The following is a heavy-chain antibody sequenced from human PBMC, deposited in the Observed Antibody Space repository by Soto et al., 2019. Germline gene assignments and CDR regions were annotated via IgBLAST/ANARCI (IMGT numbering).Heavy chain of an antibody. V-gene: IGHV4-31*03. J-gene: IGHJ4*02. CDR1: GGSISSGGYY. CDR3: AREIAAARTYYFDY. D-gene: IGHD6-13*01. CDR2: IYYSGST. Sequence: SETLSLTCTVSGGSISSGGYYWSWIRQHPGKGLEWIGYIYYSGSTYYNPSLKSRVTISVDTSKNQFSLKLSSVTAADTAVYYCAREIAAARTYYFDYWGQGTLVTVSS.